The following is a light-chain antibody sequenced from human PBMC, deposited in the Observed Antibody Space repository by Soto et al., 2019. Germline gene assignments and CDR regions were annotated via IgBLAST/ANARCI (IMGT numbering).Light chain of an antibody. CDR1: KSINNL. CDR3: QQYDSYPLT. CDR2: DVS. V-gene: IGKV1-5*01. Sequence: DVQMTQSPSTLSASVGDRVTITCRASKSINNLLAGSQQKPGKAPKFLIYDVSTLESGVPSRFSDSGSGTEFTLTISSLQPEDFATYYGQQYDSYPLTFGGGPRVEIK. J-gene: IGKJ4*01.